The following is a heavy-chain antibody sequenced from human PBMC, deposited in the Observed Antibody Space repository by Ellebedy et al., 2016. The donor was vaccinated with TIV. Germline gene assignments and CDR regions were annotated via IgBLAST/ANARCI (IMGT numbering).Heavy chain of an antibody. V-gene: IGHV4-59*01. J-gene: IGHJ6*02. CDR1: GGSISSYY. CDR2: IYYSGST. Sequence: MPSETLSLTCTVSGGSISSYYWSWTRQPQGKGLEWIGYIYYSGSTNYNPSLKSRVTISVDTSKNQFSLKLSSVTAADTAVYYCAREGYSYGYNYYYYGMDVWGQGTTVTVSS. CDR3: AREGYSYGYNYYYYGMDV. D-gene: IGHD5-18*01.